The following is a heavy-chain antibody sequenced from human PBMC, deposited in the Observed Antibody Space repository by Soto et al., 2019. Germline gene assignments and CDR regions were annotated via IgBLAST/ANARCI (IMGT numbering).Heavy chain of an antibody. D-gene: IGHD2-2*01. CDR3: AKDQFPYCSSSCSGVSDY. V-gene: IGHV3-30*18. CDR1: GFTFSSYG. CDR2: ISYDGRNK. Sequence: PGGSLRLSCAASGFTFSSYGMHWVRLAPGKGLEWVALISYDGRNKYYADSVKGRFTISRDNSKNTLYLQMNSLRDEDTAVYYCAKDQFPYCSSSCSGVSDYWGQGTLVTVSS. J-gene: IGHJ4*02.